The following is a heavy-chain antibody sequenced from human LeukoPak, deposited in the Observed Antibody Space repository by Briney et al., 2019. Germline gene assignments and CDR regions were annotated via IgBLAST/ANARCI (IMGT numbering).Heavy chain of an antibody. Sequence: SETLSLTCAVYGGSFSGYYWSWIRQPPGKGLEWIGEINHSGSTNYNPSLKSRVTISVDTSKNQFSLKLSSVTAADTAFYYCASQGHHGKIVGTTLSYFYMDVWGKGSTVTVSS. V-gene: IGHV4-34*01. CDR3: ASQGHHGKIVGTTLSYFYMDV. CDR2: INHSGST. J-gene: IGHJ6*03. CDR1: GGSFSGYY. D-gene: IGHD1-26*01.